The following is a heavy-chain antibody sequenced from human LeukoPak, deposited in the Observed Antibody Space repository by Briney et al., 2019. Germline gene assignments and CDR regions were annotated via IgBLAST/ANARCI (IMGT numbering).Heavy chain of an antibody. CDR2: ISTSSDT. Sequence: GGSLRLSCAVSGFTFSDYYMTWIRQAPGKGLEWVSYISTSSDTNYADSVKGRFTISRDNAKNSLYLQMNSLRAEDTALYYCARVGVATQSGHFDYWDQGTLVTVSS. CDR3: ARVGVATQSGHFDY. D-gene: IGHD5-12*01. CDR1: GFTFSDYY. V-gene: IGHV3-11*05. J-gene: IGHJ4*02.